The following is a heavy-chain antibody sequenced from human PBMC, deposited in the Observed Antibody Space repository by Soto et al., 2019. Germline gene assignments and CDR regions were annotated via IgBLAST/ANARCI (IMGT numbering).Heavy chain of an antibody. D-gene: IGHD3-22*01. J-gene: IGHJ5*02. CDR3: ARHDKSGYPNWFDP. Sequence: GESLKISCRTSGYKFTSSWIAWVRQMPGKGLEWMGIIFPSDSDTRYSPSFQGQVTISADRSTSTVFLQWASLKASDTAVYFCARHDKSGYPNWFDPWGQGTLLTVSS. CDR2: IFPSDSDT. CDR1: GYKFTSSW. V-gene: IGHV5-51*01.